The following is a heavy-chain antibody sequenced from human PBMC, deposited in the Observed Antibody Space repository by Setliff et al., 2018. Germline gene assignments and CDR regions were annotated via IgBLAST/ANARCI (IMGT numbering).Heavy chain of an antibody. CDR2: INHSGTT. D-gene: IGHD3-3*01. CDR1: GGTFSDYY. CDR3: ARMSGFQYIDV. Sequence: PSETLSLTCTAYGGTFSDYYWTWIRQPPGKGLEWIGEINHSGTTNYNPSLKSRVTISVDTSKNQFSLSLTSVTAEDTAVYYCARMSGFQYIDVWDKGTTVTVSS. J-gene: IGHJ6*03. V-gene: IGHV4-34*01.